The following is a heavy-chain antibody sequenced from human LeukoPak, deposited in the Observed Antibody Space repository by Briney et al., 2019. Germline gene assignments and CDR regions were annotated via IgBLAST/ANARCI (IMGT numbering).Heavy chain of an antibody. J-gene: IGHJ6*02. V-gene: IGHV3-48*04. CDR2: ISSSSSTI. CDR1: GFTFSSYS. D-gene: IGHD2-15*01. Sequence: GGSLRLSCAASGFTFSSYSMNWVRQAPGKGLEWVSYISSSSSTIYYADPVKGRFTISRDNAENSLYLQMNSLRAEDTAMYYCARVGYCSGGSCYSVGMDVWGQGTTVTVSS. CDR3: ARVGYCSGGSCYSVGMDV.